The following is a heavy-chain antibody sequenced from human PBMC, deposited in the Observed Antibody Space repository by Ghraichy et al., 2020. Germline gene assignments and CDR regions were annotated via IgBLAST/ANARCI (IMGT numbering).Heavy chain of an antibody. D-gene: IGHD5-12*01. CDR1: GFTFSSYW. CDR3: ARVLQGGYDSYFDY. CDR2: IKQDGSEK. V-gene: IGHV3-7*01. Sequence: LSLTCAASGFTFSSYWMSWVRQAPGKGLEWVANIKQDGSEKYYVDSVKGRFTISRDNAKNSLYLQMNSLRAEDTAVYYCARVLQGGYDSYFDYWGQGTLVTVSS. J-gene: IGHJ4*02.